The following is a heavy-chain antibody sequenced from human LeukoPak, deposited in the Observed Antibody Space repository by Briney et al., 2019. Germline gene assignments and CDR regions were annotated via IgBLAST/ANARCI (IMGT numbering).Heavy chain of an antibody. Sequence: GGSLRLSCAASGFTFSSYEMNWVRQAPGKGLEWVSYISSSGSTIYYADSVKGRFTISRDNAKNSLYLQMNCLRAEDTAVYYCARSHYGSGIRWFDPWGQGTLVTVSS. CDR1: GFTFSSYE. J-gene: IGHJ5*02. CDR3: ARSHYGSGIRWFDP. CDR2: ISSSGSTI. D-gene: IGHD3-10*01. V-gene: IGHV3-48*03.